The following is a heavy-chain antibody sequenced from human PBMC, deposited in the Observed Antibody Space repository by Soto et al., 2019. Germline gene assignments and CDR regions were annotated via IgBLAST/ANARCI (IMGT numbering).Heavy chain of an antibody. CDR2: IIPIFGTA. V-gene: IGHV1-69*01. Sequence: QVQLVQSGAEVKKPGSSVKVSCKASGGTFSSYAISWVRQAPGQGLEWMGGIIPIFGTANYAQKFQGRVTITADESTSTAYMELSSLRSEDTAVYYCAREVYCSGGSCYSGWFDPWGQGTPVTVSS. J-gene: IGHJ5*02. CDR1: GGTFSSYA. CDR3: AREVYCSGGSCYSGWFDP. D-gene: IGHD2-15*01.